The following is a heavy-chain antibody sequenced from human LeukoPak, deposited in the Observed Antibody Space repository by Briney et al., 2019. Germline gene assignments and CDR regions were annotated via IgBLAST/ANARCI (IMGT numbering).Heavy chain of an antibody. D-gene: IGHD3-22*01. Sequence: ASVKVSCKGSGYTFTDYYLHWVRQAPGQGLEWMGSIDPTSGGTKFAQKFQGRVTMTGDTSITTAYMELSRLRSDDTAVYYCAREYYDSSGVKYAFDIWGQGIMVTVSS. CDR3: AREYYDSSGVKYAFDI. J-gene: IGHJ3*02. CDR2: IDPTSGGT. V-gene: IGHV1-2*02. CDR1: GYTFTDYY.